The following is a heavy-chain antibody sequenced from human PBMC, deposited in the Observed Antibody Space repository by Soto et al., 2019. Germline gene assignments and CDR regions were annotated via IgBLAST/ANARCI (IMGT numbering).Heavy chain of an antibody. CDR2: IYYSGST. J-gene: IGHJ6*03. CDR3: ASVEGYPYYYMDV. D-gene: IGHD2-15*01. Sequence: PSETLSLTCTVSGGSISSSSYYWGWIRQPPGKGLEWIGSIYYSGSTYYNPSLKSRVTISVDTSKNQFSLKLSSVTAADTAVYYCASVEGYPYYYMDVWGKGTTVTV. CDR1: GGSISSSSYY. V-gene: IGHV4-39*01.